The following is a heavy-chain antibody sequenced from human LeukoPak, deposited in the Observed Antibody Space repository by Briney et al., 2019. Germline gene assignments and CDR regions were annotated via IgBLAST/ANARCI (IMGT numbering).Heavy chain of an antibody. CDR1: GFTFSSYE. J-gene: IGHJ4*02. CDR2: ISSSGSTI. Sequence: GALRLSCAASGFTFSSYEMNWVRQAPGKGLEWVSYISSSGSTIYYADSVRGRFTISRDNAKNSLYLQMNSLRAGDTAVYYCARDVVTIFGVDDYYFDYWGQGTLVTVSS. CDR3: ARDVVTIFGVDDYYFDY. D-gene: IGHD3-3*01. V-gene: IGHV3-48*03.